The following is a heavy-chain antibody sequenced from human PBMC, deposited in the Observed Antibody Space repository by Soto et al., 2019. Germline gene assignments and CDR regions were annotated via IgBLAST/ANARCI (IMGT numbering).Heavy chain of an antibody. CDR1: GGSINSDGYY. CDR2: IYNSGST. V-gene: IGHV4-31*03. J-gene: IGHJ3*02. D-gene: IGHD4-17*01. Sequence: SKTMSLTCIVSGGSINSDGYYWSWIRQLPGEGLEWIGYIYNSGSTSYNPSLRSRVTISLDTSKNQFSLKLTSVTAADTAVYYWDRDAIRTDSVFEIWGRGTLVTVSS. CDR3: DRDAIRTDSVFEI.